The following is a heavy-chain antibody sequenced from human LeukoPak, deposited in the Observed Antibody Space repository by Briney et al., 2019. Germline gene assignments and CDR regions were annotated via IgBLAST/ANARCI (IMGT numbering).Heavy chain of an antibody. CDR1: GFTFSSYG. D-gene: IGHD2-15*01. V-gene: IGHV3-30*02. CDR3: AECCSGGSCYSDY. CDR2: IRYDGSNK. Sequence: PGGSLRLSCAVSGFTFSSYGMHWVRQAPGKGLEWVAFIRYDGSNKYYADSVQGRVTIYRDNSKNALYLQMNSQRAEDTAVYHCAECCSGGSCYSDYWRQGPLVTVSS. J-gene: IGHJ4*02.